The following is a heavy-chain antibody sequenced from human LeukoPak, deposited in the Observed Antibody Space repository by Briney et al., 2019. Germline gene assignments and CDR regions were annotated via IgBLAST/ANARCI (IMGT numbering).Heavy chain of an antibody. Sequence: PGGSLRLSRAGSGFNFSSWSMSSARQAPGKGLEWVSAISSTGGSTYYADSVKGRFTISRDNSKTTLYLQMNSLRAEYTAVYYCAKDPFELLSSAVDVWGQGKMVTVSS. D-gene: IGHD1-26*01. CDR2: ISSTGGST. CDR1: GFNFSSWS. V-gene: IGHV3-23*01. CDR3: AKDPFELLSSAVDV. J-gene: IGHJ3*01.